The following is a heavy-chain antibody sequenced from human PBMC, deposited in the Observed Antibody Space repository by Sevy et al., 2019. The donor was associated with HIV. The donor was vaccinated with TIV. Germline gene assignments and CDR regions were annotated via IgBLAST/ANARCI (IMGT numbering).Heavy chain of an antibody. CDR2: TIPIFGTA. CDR1: GGTFSSYA. V-gene: IGHV1-69*06. Sequence: ASVKVSCKASGGTFSSYAISWVRQAPGQGLEWMGGTIPIFGTANYAQKFQGRVTITADKSTSTAYMELSSLRSEDTAVYYCARNPAMPAWNWFDPWGQGTLVTVSS. J-gene: IGHJ5*02. D-gene: IGHD2-2*01. CDR3: ARNPAMPAWNWFDP.